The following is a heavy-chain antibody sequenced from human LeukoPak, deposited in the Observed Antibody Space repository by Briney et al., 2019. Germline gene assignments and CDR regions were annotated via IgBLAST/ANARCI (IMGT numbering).Heavy chain of an antibody. D-gene: IGHD2-2*01. V-gene: IGHV3-23*01. CDR1: GFTFSDYY. CDR3: AKDRSCSSTSCYGTIDY. J-gene: IGHJ4*02. Sequence: GGSLRLSCAASGFTFSDYYMSWIRQAPGKGLEWVSSISGSGDSTSYADSVKGRFTISRDNSKNTLYLQMNSLRAEDTALYYCAKDRSCSSTSCYGTIDYWGQGTLVTVSS. CDR2: ISGSGDST.